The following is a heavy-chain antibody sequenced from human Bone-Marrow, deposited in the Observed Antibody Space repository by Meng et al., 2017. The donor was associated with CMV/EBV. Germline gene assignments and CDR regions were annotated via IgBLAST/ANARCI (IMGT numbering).Heavy chain of an antibody. V-gene: IGHV1-2*02. J-gene: IGHJ6*01. CDR2: INPNSGGT. Sequence: ASVMVSCKASGYIFTGYYLHWVRQAPGQGLEWMGWINPNSGGTNNAQKFQGRVTMTRDTSISTAYMELSRLRSDDTAVYYCARWVYDYNRVPGMDVWGQGTTVTGSS. CDR1: GYIFTGYY. CDR3: ARWVYDYNRVPGMDV. D-gene: IGHD4-11*01.